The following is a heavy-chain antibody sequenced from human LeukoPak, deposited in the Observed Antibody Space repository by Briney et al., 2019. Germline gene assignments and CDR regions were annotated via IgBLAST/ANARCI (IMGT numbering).Heavy chain of an antibody. CDR1: GGPISSYY. V-gene: IGHV4-59*08. CDR3: ARLIMVRGVFDY. D-gene: IGHD3-10*01. CDR2: IYYSGST. Sequence: SETLSLTCTVSGGPISSYYWSWIRQPPGKGLEWIGYIYYSGSTNYNPSLKSRVTISVDTSKNQFSLKLSSVTAADTAVYYCARLIMVRGVFDYWGQGTLVTVSS. J-gene: IGHJ4*02.